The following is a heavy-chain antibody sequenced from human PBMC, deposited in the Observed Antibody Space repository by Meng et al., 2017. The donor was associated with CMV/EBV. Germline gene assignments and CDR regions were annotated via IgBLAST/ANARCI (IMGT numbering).Heavy chain of an antibody. Sequence: ASVKVSCKASGYTFTSYGISWVRQAPGQGLEWMGWISAYNGNTNYAQKLQGRVTMTTDTSTSTAYMELRSLRSDDTAVYYCARDGAAAGTNTATHFDYWGQGTLVTVSS. V-gene: IGHV1-18*01. J-gene: IGHJ4*02. CDR3: ARDGAAAGTNTATHFDY. D-gene: IGHD6-13*01. CDR2: ISAYNGNT. CDR1: GYTFTSYG.